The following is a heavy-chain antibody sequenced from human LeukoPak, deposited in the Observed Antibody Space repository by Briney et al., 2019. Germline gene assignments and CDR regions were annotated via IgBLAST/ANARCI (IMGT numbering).Heavy chain of an antibody. D-gene: IGHD6-6*01. J-gene: IGHJ4*02. V-gene: IGHV4-39*07. CDR3: ARGVSSSSWGVGY. CDR2: IYYSGST. CDR1: GGSISSSSYY. Sequence: SETLSLTCTVSGGSISSSSYYWGWIRQPPGKGLEWIGSIYYSGSTYYNPSLKSRVTISVDTSKNQFSLKLSSVTAADTAVYYCARGVSSSSWGVGYWGQGTLVTVSS.